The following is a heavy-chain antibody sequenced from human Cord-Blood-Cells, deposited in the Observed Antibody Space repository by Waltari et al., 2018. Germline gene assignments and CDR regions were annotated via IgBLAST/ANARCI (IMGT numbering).Heavy chain of an antibody. D-gene: IGHD2-15*01. Sequence: QVQLQESGPGLVKPSETLSLTCTVSGGSISSYYWSWIRQPPGKGLEWIGYIYYSGSTNCNPSLKSRVTISVDTSKNQFSLKLSSVTAADTAVYYCARDGLGGGNFDYLGQGTLVTVSS. CDR1: GGSISSYY. V-gene: IGHV4-59*01. CDR3: ARDGLGGGNFDY. CDR2: IYYSGST. J-gene: IGHJ4*02.